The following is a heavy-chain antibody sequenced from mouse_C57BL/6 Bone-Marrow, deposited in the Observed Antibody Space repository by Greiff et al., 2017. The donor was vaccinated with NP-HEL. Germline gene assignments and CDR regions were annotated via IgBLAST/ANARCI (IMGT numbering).Heavy chain of an antibody. Sequence: VQLQQSGAELMKPGASVKLSCKATGYTFTGYWIEWVKQRPGHGLEWIGEILPGSGCTNYNEKFKGKATFTADTSSNTAYMQLSSLTTEDSAIYYCASYYYGSSPHWYFDVWGTGTTVTVTS. CDR1: GYTFTGYW. J-gene: IGHJ1*03. CDR3: ASYYYGSSPHWYFDV. D-gene: IGHD1-1*01. CDR2: ILPGSGCT. V-gene: IGHV1-9*01.